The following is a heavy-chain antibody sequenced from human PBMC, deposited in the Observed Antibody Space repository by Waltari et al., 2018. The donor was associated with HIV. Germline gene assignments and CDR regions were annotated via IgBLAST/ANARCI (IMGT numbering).Heavy chain of an antibody. Sequence: QLQLPESGPGLVKPSETLSLTCTVSDGSIDRSSYYWGWIRQPPGKGLEWIGSIYYSGSTYDNPSLKSRVTISVDTSKNRFSLKLISVTAADTAVYYCARHVGGYDSSGYFPYYFDYWGQGALVTVSS. J-gene: IGHJ4*02. CDR3: ARHVGGYDSSGYFPYYFDY. CDR2: IYYSGST. CDR1: DGSIDRSSYY. V-gene: IGHV4-39*01. D-gene: IGHD3-22*01.